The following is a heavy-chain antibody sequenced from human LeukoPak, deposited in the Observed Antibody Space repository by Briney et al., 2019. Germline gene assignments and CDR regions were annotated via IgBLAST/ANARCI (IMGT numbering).Heavy chain of an antibody. Sequence: GGSLRLSCAASGINFITYALHWVRQAPGKGLEWVSYISSSGSTIYYADFVKGRFTISRDNAKNSLYLQMNSLRAEDTAVYYCARGGSSWYGDYYGMDVWGQGTTVTVSS. CDR2: ISSSGSTI. D-gene: IGHD6-13*01. V-gene: IGHV3-48*03. CDR3: ARGGSSWYGDYYGMDV. J-gene: IGHJ6*02. CDR1: GINFITYA.